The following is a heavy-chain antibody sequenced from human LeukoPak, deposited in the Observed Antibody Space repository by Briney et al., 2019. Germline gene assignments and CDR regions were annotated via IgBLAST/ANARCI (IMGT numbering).Heavy chain of an antibody. J-gene: IGHJ2*01. D-gene: IGHD4-17*01. CDR2: INSRSRDV. CDR1: GFLFNSYN. V-gene: IGHV3-21*06. CDR3: ASTIVTTVYPPGWYFDL. Sequence: GALGLSCAASGFLFNSYNMNWVRQAPGKGLEGVSSINSRSRDVYYADSVKGRFTISRDNTKSSLFLQMDSLRAEDTAVYYCASTIVTTVYPPGWYFDLWGCGTQVTVSS.